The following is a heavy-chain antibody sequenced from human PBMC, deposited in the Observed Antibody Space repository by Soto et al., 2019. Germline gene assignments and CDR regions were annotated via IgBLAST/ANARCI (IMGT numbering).Heavy chain of an antibody. CDR1: GFNFGSHW. CDR2: IKEDGSRE. CDR3: ARDASATGTAWYYFDF. V-gene: IGHV3-7*01. D-gene: IGHD6-19*01. J-gene: IGHJ4*02. Sequence: EVQLVESGGGLDQPGGSQRLSCATSGFNFGSHWMSWVRQAPGKGLEWVANIKEDGSREYYVDSVKGRFTISRDTAKNSVYLQMSSLRVEDTAVYYCARDASATGTAWYYFDFWGQGTLVTVS.